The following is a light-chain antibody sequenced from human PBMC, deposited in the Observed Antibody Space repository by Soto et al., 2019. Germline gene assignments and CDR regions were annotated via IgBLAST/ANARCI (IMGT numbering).Light chain of an antibody. V-gene: IGKV1-39*01. Sequence: EIQVTQYQTSLSASVGDRVTITCRASRSIGNNLNWYQQRPGKAPLLLIYSASSRQSGVPARFSGSSSGTDFTLTINGLQPEDFATYYCQQCFSPQIAFGQGTRLDI. CDR1: RSIGNN. CDR3: QQCFSPQIA. CDR2: SAS. J-gene: IGKJ5*01.